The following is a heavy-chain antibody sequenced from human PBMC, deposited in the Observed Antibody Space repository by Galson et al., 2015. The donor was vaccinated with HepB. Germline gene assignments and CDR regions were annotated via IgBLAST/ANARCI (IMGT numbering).Heavy chain of an antibody. V-gene: IGHV1-8*01. D-gene: IGHD3-3*01. CDR1: GYTFTSYD. CDR2: MNPNSGNT. J-gene: IGHJ3*02. Sequence: SVKVSCKASGYTFTSYDINWVRQATGQGLEWMGWMNPNSGNTGYAQKFQGRVTMTRNTSISTAYMELSSLRSEDTAVYYCARGADEWFLHAFDIWGQGTVVTVSS. CDR3: ARGADEWFLHAFDI.